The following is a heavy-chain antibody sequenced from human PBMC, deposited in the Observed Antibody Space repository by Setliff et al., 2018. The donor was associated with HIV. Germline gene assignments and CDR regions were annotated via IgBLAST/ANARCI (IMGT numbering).Heavy chain of an antibody. CDR2: IIPILATT. D-gene: IGHD5-12*01. V-gene: IGHV1-69*10. CDR3: ASAGAWQRNALDI. J-gene: IGHJ3*02. CDR1: GYSFTNHY. Sequence: SVKVSCKPSGYSFTNHYMHWVRQAPGQGLEWMGGIIPILATTNYAQRFQGRITIIADKSTSTAYMELSSLRSEDTAVYYCASAGAWQRNALDIWGQGTMVTVSS.